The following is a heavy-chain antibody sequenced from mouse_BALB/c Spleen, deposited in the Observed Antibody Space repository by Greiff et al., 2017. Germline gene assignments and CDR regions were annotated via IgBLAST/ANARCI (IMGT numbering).Heavy chain of an antibody. J-gene: IGHJ4*01. V-gene: IGHV5-17*02. CDR3: ARGAGYYAMDY. CDR1: GFTFSSFG. CDR2: ISSGSSTI. D-gene: IGHD3-3*01. Sequence: EVQRVESGGGLVQPGGSRKLSCAASGFTFSSFGMHWVRQAPEKGLEWVAYISSGSSTIYYADTVKGRFTISRDNPKNTLFLQMTSLRSEDTAMYYCARGAGYYAMDYWGQGTSVTVSS.